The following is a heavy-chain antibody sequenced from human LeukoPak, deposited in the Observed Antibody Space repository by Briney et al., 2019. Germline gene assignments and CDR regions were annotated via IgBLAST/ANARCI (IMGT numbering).Heavy chain of an antibody. Sequence: ASVKVSCKASGGTFSSYAISWVRQAPGQGLEWMGGIIPIFGTANYAQKFQGRVTITADESTSTAYMELSSLRSEDTAVYYCARRALGYCSSTSCSDYYYYGMDVWGQGTTVTVSS. CDR2: IIPIFGTA. V-gene: IGHV1-69*13. CDR3: ARRALGYCSSTSCSDYYYYGMDV. CDR1: GGTFSSYA. D-gene: IGHD2-2*01. J-gene: IGHJ6*02.